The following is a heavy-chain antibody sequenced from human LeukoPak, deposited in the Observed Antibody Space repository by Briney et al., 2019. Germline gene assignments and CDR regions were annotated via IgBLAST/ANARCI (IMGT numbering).Heavy chain of an antibody. CDR1: GFTFSSYA. CDR2: ISGSGGST. CDR3: AKVGGDCSSTSCYLISGPYDY. V-gene: IGHV3-23*01. D-gene: IGHD2-2*01. Sequence: GGSLRLSCAASGFTFSSYAMSWVRQAPGKGLEWVSAISGSGGSTYYADSVKGRFTIFRDYSENSLYLQMKSLRAEDTAVYYCAKVGGDCSSTSCYLISGPYDYWGQGTLVTVSS. J-gene: IGHJ4*02.